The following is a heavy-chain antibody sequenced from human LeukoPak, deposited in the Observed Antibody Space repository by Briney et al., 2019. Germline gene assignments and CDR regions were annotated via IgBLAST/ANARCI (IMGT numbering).Heavy chain of an antibody. CDR2: ISPNSGGT. CDR1: GYTFTGYY. CDR3: AKVSVAVPIADAIPDYFDF. D-gene: IGHD2-21*01. J-gene: IGHJ4*02. V-gene: IGHV1-2*02. Sequence: ASVTVSCKASGYTFTGYYIHWVRQAPGLGLEWVGWISPNSGGTNYAQKFQGRVTMTRDTSISTAYMELSMLKSDDTAVYYCAKVSVAVPIADAIPDYFDFWGQGTLVTVSS.